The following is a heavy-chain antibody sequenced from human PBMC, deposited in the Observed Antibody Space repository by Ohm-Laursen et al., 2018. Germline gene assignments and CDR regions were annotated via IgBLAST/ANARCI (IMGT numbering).Heavy chain of an antibody. CDR2: ISSGGSTI. Sequence: SLRLSCAASGFTFNTYEMNWVRQAPGKGLEWVSYISSGGSTIYYADSVKGRFTISRDNARNSLYLQMNSLRADDTAVYYCARVSNYPRKDFQHWGQGTLVTVSS. CDR1: GFTFNTYE. D-gene: IGHD4/OR15-4a*01. CDR3: ARVSNYPRKDFQH. V-gene: IGHV3-48*03. J-gene: IGHJ1*01.